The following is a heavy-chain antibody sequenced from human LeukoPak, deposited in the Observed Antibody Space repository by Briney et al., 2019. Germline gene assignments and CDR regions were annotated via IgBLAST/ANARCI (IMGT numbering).Heavy chain of an antibody. CDR2: IIPIFGTA. D-gene: IGHD5-24*01. J-gene: IGHJ3*01. CDR1: GGTFSSYA. V-gene: IGHV1-69*06. CDR3: ARGLQENLAWLQAFSAFDV. Sequence: GASVKVSCKASGGTFSSYAISWVRQAPGQGLEWMGGIIPIFGTANYAQKFQGRVTITADKSTGTAYMELRSLRSDDTAVYYCARGLQENLAWLQAFSAFDVWGQGTMVTVSS.